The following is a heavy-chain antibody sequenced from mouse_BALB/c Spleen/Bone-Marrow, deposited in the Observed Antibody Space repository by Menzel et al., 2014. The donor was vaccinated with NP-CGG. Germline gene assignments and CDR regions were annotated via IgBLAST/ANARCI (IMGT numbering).Heavy chain of an antibody. CDR2: INPSTGYT. CDR1: GYTFTSYW. V-gene: IGHV1-7*01. CDR3: ARSRTGTYFDY. D-gene: IGHD4-1*01. Sequence: QVQLQQPGAELAKPGASVKVSCKASGYTFTSYWMHWVKQRPGQGLEWIGYINPSTGYTEYNQKFKDKATLTADKSSSTAYMQLSSLTSEDSAVYYCARSRTGTYFDYWGQGTTLTVSS. J-gene: IGHJ2*01.